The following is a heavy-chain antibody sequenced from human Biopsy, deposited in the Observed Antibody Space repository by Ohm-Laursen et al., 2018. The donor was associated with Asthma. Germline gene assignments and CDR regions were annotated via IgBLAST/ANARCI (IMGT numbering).Heavy chain of an antibody. CDR2: IYYTGSD. Sequence: QTLSLTCAISGGSVSTGSYYWSWIRQPPGKGLEWLGYIYYTGSDNYNPSLKSRVTISVDTSKNQFSLRLNSVTAADTAVYYCARGPNYHGSGRAPIGMDVWGQGTTVTVSS. V-gene: IGHV4-61*01. CDR1: GGSVSTGSYY. CDR3: ARGPNYHGSGRAPIGMDV. D-gene: IGHD3-10*01. J-gene: IGHJ6*02.